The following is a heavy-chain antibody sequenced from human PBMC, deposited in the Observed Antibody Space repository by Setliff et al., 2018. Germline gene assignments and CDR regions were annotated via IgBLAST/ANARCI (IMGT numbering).Heavy chain of an antibody. V-gene: IGHV1-69*13. D-gene: IGHD3-22*01. CDR1: GGTFRTDG. J-gene: IGHJ5*02. CDR2: IIPVFGTA. Sequence: ASVKVSCKASGGTFRTDGFNWVRQAPGQGLEWMGRIIPVFGTAKYSQEFQGRVTISADESTRTAYLDLRSLRFEDTAVYFCARDTRDKYDTSGYHLSLDPWGQGTLVTVSS. CDR3: ARDTRDKYDTSGYHLSLDP.